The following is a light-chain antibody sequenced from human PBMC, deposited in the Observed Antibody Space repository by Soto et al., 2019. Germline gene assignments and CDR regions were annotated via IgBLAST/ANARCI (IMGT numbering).Light chain of an antibody. CDR1: QSVLYSSNNNNY. Sequence: DIVMTQSPDSLAVSLGERATINCKSSQSVLYSSNNNNYLAWYQQKPGQPPKLLIYWASTRESGVPDRFSGGGSGTDFTLTISSLQAEDVAVYYCQQYYSNPGTFGQGTKVEIK. CDR3: QQYYSNPGT. CDR2: WAS. V-gene: IGKV4-1*01. J-gene: IGKJ1*01.